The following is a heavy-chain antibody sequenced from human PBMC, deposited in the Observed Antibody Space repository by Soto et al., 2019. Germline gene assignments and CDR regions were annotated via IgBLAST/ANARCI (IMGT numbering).Heavy chain of an antibody. D-gene: IGHD3-9*01. CDR3: ARGGHYDILTGYYTGYNYYYGMDV. Sequence: QVQLVQSGAEVKKPGSSVKVSCKASGGTFSSYTISWVRQAPGQGLEWMGRIIPILGIANYAQKFQGRVTITADKSTSTAYMDLSSLRSEDTAVYYCARGGHYDILTGYYTGYNYYYGMDVWGQGTTVTGSS. CDR1: GGTFSSYT. J-gene: IGHJ6*02. V-gene: IGHV1-69*02. CDR2: IIPILGIA.